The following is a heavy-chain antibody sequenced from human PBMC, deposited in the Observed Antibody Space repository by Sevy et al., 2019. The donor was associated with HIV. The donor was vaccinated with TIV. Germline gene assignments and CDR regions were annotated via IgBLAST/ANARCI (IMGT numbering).Heavy chain of an antibody. Sequence: SQTLSLTCTVSGGSISSYYWSWIRQPPGKGLEWIGYIYYGGSTNYVPSLKSRVTISVDTSKNQFSLKLSSVTAADTAVYYCARVVPAAIWCLDPWGQGTLVTVSS. CDR1: GGSISSYY. CDR3: ARVVPAAIWCLDP. V-gene: IGHV4-59*01. CDR2: IYYGGST. J-gene: IGHJ5*02. D-gene: IGHD2-2*02.